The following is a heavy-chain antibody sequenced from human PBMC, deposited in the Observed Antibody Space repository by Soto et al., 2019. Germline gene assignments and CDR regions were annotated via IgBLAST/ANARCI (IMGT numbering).Heavy chain of an antibody. Sequence: QVQLVQSGAEVKKPGSSVKVSCKAPEGTFNSYAISWVRQAPAQGLEGMEGILPIFVTANNAQKFQGRVTITADESTITAYMELSSLRSEDTAVYYCARYNWISRSPSYYYYGMDVWGHGTTVIVSS. CDR1: EGTFNSYA. CDR2: ILPIFVTA. V-gene: IGHV1-69*01. D-gene: IGHD1-20*01. J-gene: IGHJ6*02. CDR3: ARYNWISRSPSYYYYGMDV.